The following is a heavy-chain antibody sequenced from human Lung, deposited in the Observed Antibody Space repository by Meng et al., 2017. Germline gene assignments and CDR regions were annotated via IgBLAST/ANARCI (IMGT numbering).Heavy chain of an antibody. D-gene: IGHD1-7*01. Sequence: QVQLQESGPGLVTPSGTLSPTCTASGDSISSDFWWSWVRQPPGKGLEWIGEVYHRGDTNYNPSLKSRVDISVDKSKNQFYLSLFSVTAADTAVYYCGRDQGRELINHWGQGTLVTVSS. CDR2: VYHRGDT. CDR1: GDSISSDFW. J-gene: IGHJ4*02. CDR3: GRDQGRELINH. V-gene: IGHV4-4*02.